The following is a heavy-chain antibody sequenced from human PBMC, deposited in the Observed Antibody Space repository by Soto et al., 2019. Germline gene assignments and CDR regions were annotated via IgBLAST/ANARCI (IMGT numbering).Heavy chain of an antibody. J-gene: IGHJ6*02. V-gene: IGHV3-23*01. CDR1: GFTFSSYA. Sequence: GGSLRLSCAASGFTFSSYAMSWVRQAPGKGLEWVSAISGSGGSTYYADSVKGRFTISRDNSKNTLYLQMNSLRAEDTAVYYCAKDEGYSSSSIVGYYGMDVWGQGTTVTVSS. CDR2: ISGSGGST. CDR3: AKDEGYSSSSIVGYYGMDV. D-gene: IGHD6-6*01.